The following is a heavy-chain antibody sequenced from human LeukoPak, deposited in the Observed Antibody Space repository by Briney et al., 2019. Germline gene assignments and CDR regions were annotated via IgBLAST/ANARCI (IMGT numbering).Heavy chain of an antibody. CDR1: GGSISSSSYY. CDR2: IYYSGST. D-gene: IGHD6-13*01. J-gene: IGHJ4*02. CDR3: ARQGSSSGTGYFDY. V-gene: IGHV4-39*01. Sequence: PSETLSLTCTVSGGSISSSSYYWGWIRQPPGKGLEWIGSIYYSGSTYYNPSLKSRVTISVDTSKNQFSLKLSPVTAADTAVYYCARQGSSSGTGYFDYWGQGTLVTVSS.